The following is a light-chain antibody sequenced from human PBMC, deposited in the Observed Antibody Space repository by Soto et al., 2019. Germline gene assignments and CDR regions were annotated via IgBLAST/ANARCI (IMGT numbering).Light chain of an antibody. V-gene: IGKV3-20*01. CDR2: NTF. Sequence: EIVLTQSPGTLSLSPGERATLSCRASQSVGNNYLAWFQQKPGQAPRLFIFNTFNRATGIPDRFSGSGSGTDFTLTISRLEPEDFAVYYCQQYAISPQTFGQGTKLEIK. J-gene: IGKJ2*01. CDR1: QSVGNNY. CDR3: QQYAISPQT.